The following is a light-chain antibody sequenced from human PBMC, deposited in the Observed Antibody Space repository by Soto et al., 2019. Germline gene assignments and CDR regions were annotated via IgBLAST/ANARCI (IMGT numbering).Light chain of an antibody. Sequence: DIVMTQSPLALPVTPGEAASISSSTSEILLHSNGYNYLDWYLQKPGQSPQLLIYLGSNRSSGVPDRFSGSGSGTDFTLNISRVAAEDAGVYCCMQALHTRTFGQGTKVDIK. J-gene: IGKJ1*01. CDR2: LGS. V-gene: IGKV2-28*01. CDR3: MQALHTRT. CDR1: EILLHSNGYNY.